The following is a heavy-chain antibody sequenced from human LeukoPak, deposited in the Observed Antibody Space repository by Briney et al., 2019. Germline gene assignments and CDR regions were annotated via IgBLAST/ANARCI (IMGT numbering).Heavy chain of an antibody. Sequence: PGGSLRLSCAASGFTFSSYEMNWVRQAPGKGLEWVSYISSSSSYTNYADSVKGRFTISRDNAKNSLYLQMNSLRAEDTAVYYCARAVTIAVAAIDYWGQGTLVTVSS. V-gene: IGHV3-48*03. CDR2: ISSSSSYT. CDR1: GFTFSSYE. D-gene: IGHD6-19*01. CDR3: ARAVTIAVAAIDY. J-gene: IGHJ4*02.